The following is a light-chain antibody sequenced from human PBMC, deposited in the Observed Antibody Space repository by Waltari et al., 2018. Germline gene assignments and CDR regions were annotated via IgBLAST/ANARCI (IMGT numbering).Light chain of an antibody. V-gene: IGKV1-33*01. CDR3: QQYENLPYT. CDR1: QDISSY. J-gene: IGKJ2*01. CDR2: GAS. Sequence: DIQMTQSPSSLSASVGDRVTITCQASQDISSYLNWYQQKPGKAPKLLIYGASTLKMGVPSRFSGSASGTDFSLTISSLQPEDIATYYCQQYENLPYTFGQGTKVEI.